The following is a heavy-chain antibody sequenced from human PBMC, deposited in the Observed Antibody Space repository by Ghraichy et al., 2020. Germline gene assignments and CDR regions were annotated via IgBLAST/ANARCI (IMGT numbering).Heavy chain of an antibody. CDR1: GGSISSGRYY. CDR2: VYTSGTT. J-gene: IGHJ3*02. V-gene: IGHV4-61*02. Sequence: SETLSLTCTVSGGSISSGRYYWSWIGQPAGKGLECIGRVYTSGTTNYNPSLKSRVTISLDTSKNQFSLKLNSVTAADTAVYYCARDQAMTTVTHDAFDIWGQGTMVTVSS. D-gene: IGHD4-17*01. CDR3: ARDQAMTTVTHDAFDI.